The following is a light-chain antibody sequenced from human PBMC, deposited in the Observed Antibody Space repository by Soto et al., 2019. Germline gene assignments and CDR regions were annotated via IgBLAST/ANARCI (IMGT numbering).Light chain of an antibody. J-gene: IGLJ2*01. V-gene: IGLV2-8*01. CDR1: SSDVGGYNY. CDR3: SSYAGSNNL. Sequence: QSVLTQPPSASGSPGQSVTISCTGTSSDVGGYNYVSWYQQHPGKAPKLMIYEVSKRPSGVPYRFSGSKSGNTAPLTVSGLQSEDEADYYCSSYAGSNNLFGGGTKLTVL. CDR2: EVS.